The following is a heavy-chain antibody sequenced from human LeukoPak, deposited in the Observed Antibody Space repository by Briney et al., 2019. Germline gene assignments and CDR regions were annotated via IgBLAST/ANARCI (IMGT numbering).Heavy chain of an antibody. CDR3: ARDMYSSGWYGAFDI. CDR1: GYTFTSYG. CDR2: FSAYNGNT. V-gene: IGHV1-18*01. D-gene: IGHD6-19*01. Sequence: ASVKVSCKASGYTFTSYGISWVRQAPGQGLEWMGWFSAYNGNTNYAQKLQGRVTMTTDTSTSTAYMELRSLRSDDTAVYYCARDMYSSGWYGAFDIWGQGTMVTVSS. J-gene: IGHJ3*02.